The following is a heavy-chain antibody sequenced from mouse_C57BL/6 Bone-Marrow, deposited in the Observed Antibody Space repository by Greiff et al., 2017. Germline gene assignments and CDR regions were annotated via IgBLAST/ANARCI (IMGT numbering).Heavy chain of an antibody. CDR2: ISDGGSYT. J-gene: IGHJ4*01. CDR3: ARDRISVDY. Sequence: EVKVVESGGGLVKPGGSLKLSCAASGFTFSSYAMSWVRQTPEKRLEWVATISDGGSYTYYPDNVKGRFTISRDNAKNNLYLQMSHLKSEDTAMYYCARDRISVDYWGQGTSVTVSS. CDR1: GFTFSSYA. V-gene: IGHV5-4*01.